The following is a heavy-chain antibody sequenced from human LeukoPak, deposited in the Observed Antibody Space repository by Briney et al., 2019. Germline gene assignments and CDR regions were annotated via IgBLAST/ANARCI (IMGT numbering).Heavy chain of an antibody. J-gene: IGHJ4*02. CDR2: IHYSGNT. D-gene: IGHD2-15*01. CDR1: RGSFSSGGYY. V-gene: IGHV4-39*07. Sequence: SETLSLTCTVSRGSFSSGGYYWACIRQPPGKGLEWVVSIHYSGNTYYNPSIKSRVTMSVDTSKNQFSLKLSSVTLADTAVYYCVTNSIGYCSGGNCYQVSDSWGQGSLVTVSS. CDR3: VTNSIGYCSGGNCYQVSDS.